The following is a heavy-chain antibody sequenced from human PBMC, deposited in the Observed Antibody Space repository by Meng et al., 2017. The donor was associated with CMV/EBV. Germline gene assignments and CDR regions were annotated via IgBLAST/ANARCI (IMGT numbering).Heavy chain of an antibody. CDR1: GFTVSSNY. J-gene: IGHJ4*02. CDR3: VGRYQEWLLSELNY. D-gene: IGHD3-3*01. V-gene: IGHV3-66*02. CDR2: IYSGGST. Sequence: GGSLRLSCAASGFTVSSNYMSWVRQAPGKGLEWVSVIYSGGSTYYADSVKGRFTISRDNSKNTLYLQMNSLRAEDTAVYYCVGRYQEWLLSELNYWGLGTLVTVSS.